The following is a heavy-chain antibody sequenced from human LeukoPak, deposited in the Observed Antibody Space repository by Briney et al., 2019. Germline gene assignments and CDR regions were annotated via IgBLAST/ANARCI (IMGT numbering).Heavy chain of an antibody. J-gene: IGHJ4*02. D-gene: IGHD4-17*01. CDR3: ARGITVTTTSDHLDF. CDR2: VFYTGTT. V-gene: IGHV4-59*01. CDR1: GDSISGYY. Sequence: PSETLSLTCTVSGDSISGYYWNWIRQPPGKGLEWIGHVFYTGTTKYHPSLKSRIAISVDTSSNQFSLKLRSVTTADTAVYYCARGITVTTTSDHLDFWSQGILVTVPS.